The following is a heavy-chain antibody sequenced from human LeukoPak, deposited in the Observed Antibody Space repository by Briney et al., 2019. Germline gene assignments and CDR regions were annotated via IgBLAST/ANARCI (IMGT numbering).Heavy chain of an antibody. J-gene: IGHJ5*02. D-gene: IGHD1-14*01. CDR1: GGSFSGYY. Sequence: SETLSLTCAVYGGSFSGYYWSWIRQPPGKGLEWIGKINHSGSTNYNPSLKSRVTISVDTSKNQFSLKLSSVTAADTAVYYCARGNLRTGWFDPWGQGTLVTVSS. V-gene: IGHV4-34*01. CDR2: INHSGST. CDR3: ARGNLRTGWFDP.